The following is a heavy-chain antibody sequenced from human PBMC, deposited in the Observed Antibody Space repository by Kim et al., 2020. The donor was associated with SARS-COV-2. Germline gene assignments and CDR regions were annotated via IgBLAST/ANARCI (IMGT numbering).Heavy chain of an antibody. D-gene: IGHD2-2*01. J-gene: IGHJ3*01. CDR3: TKGGGTSCCQHAFDF. CDR2: ISGSGGST. CDR1: GFTFSSYA. V-gene: IGHV3-23*01. Sequence: GGSLRLSCAASGFTFSSYALSWVRQAPGKGLEWVSSISGSGGSTYYADSVKGRFTISRDNSKNTLYLQMNSLRADDTAVYYCTKGGGTSCCQHAFDFWGQGTMVTVSS.